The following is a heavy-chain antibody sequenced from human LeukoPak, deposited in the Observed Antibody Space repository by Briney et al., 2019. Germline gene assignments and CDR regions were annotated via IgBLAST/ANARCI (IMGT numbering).Heavy chain of an antibody. CDR2: INTNTGNP. CDR3: ARAWWFGEFSPKVWWFDP. CDR1: GYTFTGYY. Sequence: ASVKVSCKASGYTFTGYYMHWVRQAPGQGLEWMGWINTNTGNPTYAQGFTGRFVFSLDTSVSTAYLQISSLKAEDTAVYYCARAWWFGEFSPKVWWFDPWGQGTLVTVSS. J-gene: IGHJ5*02. V-gene: IGHV7-4-1*02. D-gene: IGHD3-10*01.